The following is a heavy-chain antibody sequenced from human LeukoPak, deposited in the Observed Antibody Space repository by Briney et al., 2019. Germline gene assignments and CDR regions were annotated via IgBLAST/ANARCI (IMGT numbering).Heavy chain of an antibody. Sequence: GRSLRLSCAASGFTFSSYGMHWVRQAPGKGLEWVAIISYDESNKYYADSVKGRFTISRDNSKNTLYLQMNSLRAEDTAVYYCAKEGTVRDFDYWGQGSLVNVSS. J-gene: IGHJ4*02. CDR2: ISYDESNK. CDR1: GFTFSSYG. CDR3: AKEGTVRDFDY. V-gene: IGHV3-30*18. D-gene: IGHD1-1*01.